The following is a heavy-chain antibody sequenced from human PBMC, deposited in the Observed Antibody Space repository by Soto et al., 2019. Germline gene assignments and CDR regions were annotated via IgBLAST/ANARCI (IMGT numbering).Heavy chain of an antibody. CDR3: AREGRRAARRKMFDY. CDR1: GYTFTSYY. V-gene: IGHV1-46*01. Sequence: QVQLVQSGAEVKKPGASVKVSCKASGYTFTSYYMHWVRQAPGQGLEWMGIINPSGGSTSYAQKFQGRVTMTRDTSTSTVYMELSSLRSEDTAVYYCAREGRRAARRKMFDYWGQGTLVTVSS. D-gene: IGHD6-6*01. J-gene: IGHJ4*02. CDR2: INPSGGST.